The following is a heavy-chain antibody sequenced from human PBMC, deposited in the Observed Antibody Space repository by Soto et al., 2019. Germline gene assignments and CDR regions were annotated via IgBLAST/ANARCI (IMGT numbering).Heavy chain of an antibody. J-gene: IGHJ3*02. Sequence: SETLSLTCTVSGGSISSGGYYWSWIRQPPGKGLEWIGEINHSGSTNYNPSLKSRVTISLDTSKNQFSLKLSSVTAADTAVYYCARGSGYTAFDIWGQGTMVTVSS. V-gene: IGHV4-39*07. CDR3: ARGSGYTAFDI. D-gene: IGHD5-12*01. CDR2: INHSGST. CDR1: GGSISSGGYY.